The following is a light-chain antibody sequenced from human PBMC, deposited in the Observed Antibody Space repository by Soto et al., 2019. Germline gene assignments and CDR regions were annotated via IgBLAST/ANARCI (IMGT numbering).Light chain of an antibody. CDR2: WAS. V-gene: IGKV4-1*01. Sequence: DIMMTLSTATMAVSLGERATINCKSSQSVLYSSNNKNYLAWYQQKPGQPPKLLIYWASTRESGVPDRFSGSGSGTDFTLTISSLQAEDVAVYYCQQYYGTPLTFGGGTKVDIK. CDR1: QSVLYSSNNKNY. J-gene: IGKJ4*01. CDR3: QQYYGTPLT.